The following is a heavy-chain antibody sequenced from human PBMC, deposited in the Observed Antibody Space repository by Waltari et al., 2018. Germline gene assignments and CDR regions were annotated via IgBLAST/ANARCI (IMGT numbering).Heavy chain of an antibody. D-gene: IGHD3-16*01. CDR1: GGSISSRTYF. Sequence: QLQLQESGPGLVKPSETLSLTCTVSGGSISSRTYFWGWIPRPPGKGLEWIGSIFYSGSSYYNPSLKTRVTISVDTSKNQFSLKLSSVTAADTAVYYCARLPFTSSRGMRFDYWGQGTLVTVSS. CDR2: IFYSGSS. J-gene: IGHJ4*02. CDR3: ARLPFTSSRGMRFDY. V-gene: IGHV4-39*01.